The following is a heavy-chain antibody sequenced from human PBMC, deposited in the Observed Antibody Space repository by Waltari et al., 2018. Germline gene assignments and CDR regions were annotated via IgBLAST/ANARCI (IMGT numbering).Heavy chain of an antibody. V-gene: IGHV3-23*01. Sequence: EAQLLESGGDLVQPGGSLRLSCSPSGFTCRPHGMGWVRQGPGKGLEWVAGFKGSGVRTSYAESVQGRFTISRDNSKNTLYLQMNSLRTEDTAVYYCAKGPYFGSGVGMDVWGQGTTVSVSS. CDR1: GFTCRPHG. CDR3: AKGPYFGSGVGMDV. CDR2: FKGSGVRT. J-gene: IGHJ6*02. D-gene: IGHD3-10*01.